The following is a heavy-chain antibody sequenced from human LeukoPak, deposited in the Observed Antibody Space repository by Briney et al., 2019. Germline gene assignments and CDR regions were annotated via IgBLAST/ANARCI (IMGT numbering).Heavy chain of an antibody. CDR1: GFTFSSYA. CDR2: ISYDGSNK. V-gene: IGHV3-30-3*01. J-gene: IGHJ4*02. Sequence: GGSLRLPCAASGFTFSSYAMHWVRQAPGKGLEWVAVISYDGSNKYYADSVKGRFTISRDNSKNTLYLQMNSLRAEDTAVYYCARVGAPFNYWGQGTLVTVSS. CDR3: ARVGAPFNY.